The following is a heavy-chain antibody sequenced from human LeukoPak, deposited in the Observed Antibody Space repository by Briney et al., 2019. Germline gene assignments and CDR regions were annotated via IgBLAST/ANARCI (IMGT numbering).Heavy chain of an antibody. CDR2: INSRGSTT. CDR3: ATRGYSYGYPDY. Sequence: GGSLRLSCEASGFAFRNYAMSWVRQAPGEGLEWVSGINSRGSTTNHADSVKGRFTISRDNSKNTLYLQMNSLRVEDTAVYYCATRGYSYGYPDYWGQGTPVTVSP. J-gene: IGHJ4*02. CDR1: GFAFRNYA. V-gene: IGHV3-23*01. D-gene: IGHD5-12*01.